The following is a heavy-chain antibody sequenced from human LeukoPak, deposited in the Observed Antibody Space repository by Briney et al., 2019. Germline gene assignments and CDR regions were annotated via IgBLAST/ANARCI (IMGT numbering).Heavy chain of an antibody. V-gene: IGHV3-21*01. Sequence: PGGSLRLSCAASGFTFSSYSMNWVRQAPGKGLEWVSSISSSSSYIYYADSVKGRFTISRDNAKNSLYLQMNSLRAEDTAVYYCARADCSGGSCYSYFDYWGQGTLVTVSS. D-gene: IGHD2-15*01. J-gene: IGHJ4*02. CDR1: GFTFSSYS. CDR2: ISSSSSYI. CDR3: ARADCSGGSCYSYFDY.